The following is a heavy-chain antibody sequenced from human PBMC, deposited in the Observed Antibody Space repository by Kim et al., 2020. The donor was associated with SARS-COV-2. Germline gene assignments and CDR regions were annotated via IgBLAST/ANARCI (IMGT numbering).Heavy chain of an antibody. J-gene: IGHJ4*02. CDR1: GFTFDDHA. CDR2: ISRDGGDI. Sequence: GGSLRLSCAASGFTFDDHAIQWVRQVPGKGLEWVSLISRDGGDIKYADSVKGRFTISRDNSKKSVYLQMNSLRSEDTALYYCVRGQQWLIKNWGQGTQVTVS. CDR3: VRGQQWLIKN. D-gene: IGHD6-19*01. V-gene: IGHV3-43*02.